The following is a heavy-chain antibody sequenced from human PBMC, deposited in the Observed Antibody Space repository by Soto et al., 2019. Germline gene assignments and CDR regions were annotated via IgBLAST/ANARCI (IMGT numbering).Heavy chain of an antibody. CDR3: AKRGSEVPGEYYFDS. CDR2: VSRSAANT. D-gene: IGHD4-17*01. V-gene: IGHV3-23*01. CDR1: GFTFRSYA. Sequence: EVQLLESGGGLVQPGGSLRLSCAASGFTFRSYAMGWVRQAPGKGLEWVSGVSRSAANTYYSESVKGRFTISRDNFKDTLYRQMNSLRAEDTAIYYCAKRGSEVPGEYYFDSWGPGTLVTVSS. J-gene: IGHJ4*02.